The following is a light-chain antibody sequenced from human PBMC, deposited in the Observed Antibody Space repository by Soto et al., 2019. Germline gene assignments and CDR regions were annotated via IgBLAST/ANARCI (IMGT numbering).Light chain of an antibody. Sequence: EILLTQSPGTLSLSPGERATLSCRASQSVSASYLAWYQQKPGQAPRLLIYGASTRATGIPDRFSGSGSGTDFTLTISSLEPEDFAVYYCHQYGASSGTFGQGTNLEIK. V-gene: IGKV3-20*01. J-gene: IGKJ2*01. CDR1: QSVSASY. CDR2: GAS. CDR3: HQYGASSGT.